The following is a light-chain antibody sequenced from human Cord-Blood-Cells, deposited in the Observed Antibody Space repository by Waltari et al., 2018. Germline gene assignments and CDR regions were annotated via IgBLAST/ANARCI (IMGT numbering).Light chain of an antibody. V-gene: IGLV6-57*02. CDR2: EDN. CDR3: QSYDSSNWV. J-gene: IGLJ3*02. CDR1: SGSIASNY. Sequence: NFMLTQPHSVSESPGKTVTISCTGSSGSIASNYVPWYQQRPGSAPTTVFYEDNQRPSGVPDRFSGSIDSSSNSASLTISGLKTEDEADYYCQSYDSSNWVFGGGTKLTVL.